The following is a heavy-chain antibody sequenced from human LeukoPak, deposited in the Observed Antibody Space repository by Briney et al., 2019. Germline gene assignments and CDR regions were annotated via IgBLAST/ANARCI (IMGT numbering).Heavy chain of an antibody. CDR2: IQFDGSNI. D-gene: IGHD2/OR15-2a*01. V-gene: IGHV3-30*02. Sequence: GGSLRLSCVASGFSFSSYGMNWVRQAPGKGLEWVAFIQFDGSNIFYGDSVKGRFTVSRDNLQKTLYPQMDGLRAEDTAVYYCTKMVPLRFYDTSGQTYWGQGTLVTVSS. CDR3: TKMVPLRFYDTSGQTY. CDR1: GFSFSSYG. J-gene: IGHJ4*02.